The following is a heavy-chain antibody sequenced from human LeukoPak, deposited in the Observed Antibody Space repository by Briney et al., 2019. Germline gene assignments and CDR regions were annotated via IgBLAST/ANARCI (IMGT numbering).Heavy chain of an antibody. CDR3: ARGGEQMTYFDC. Sequence: GGTLRLSCVASGFTFSSYWMSWVRQAPGKGLEWVANIKQDGSEKYYVDGVKGRFTISRDNDKNSLHLQVSSLGAEDTSVYYCARGGEQMTYFDCWGQGTLVTVSA. CDR1: GFTFSSYW. D-gene: IGHD3-16*01. J-gene: IGHJ4*02. V-gene: IGHV3-7*03. CDR2: IKQDGSEK.